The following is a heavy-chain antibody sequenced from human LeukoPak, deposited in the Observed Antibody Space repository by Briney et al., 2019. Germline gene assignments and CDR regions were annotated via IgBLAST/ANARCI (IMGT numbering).Heavy chain of an antibody. CDR1: DDSITMYY. J-gene: IGHJ4*02. V-gene: IGHV4-59*01. D-gene: IGHD4-17*01. CDR2: VDHTGST. Sequence: PSETLSLTCSVSDDSITMYYWTWIRQPPGKGLEWIGYVDHTGSTNFNPSLNGRVSISRDTTKNQFSLKLSSVTAADTAVYYCARAPGGVDYAFDYWGQGTLVTVSS. CDR3: ARAPGGVDYAFDY.